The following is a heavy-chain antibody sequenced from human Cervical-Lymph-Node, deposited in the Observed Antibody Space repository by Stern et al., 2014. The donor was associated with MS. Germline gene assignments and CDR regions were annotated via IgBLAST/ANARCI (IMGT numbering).Heavy chain of an antibody. CDR3: ALSSETSDRWYSLGYDL. V-gene: IGHV1-69*01. J-gene: IGHJ5*02. Sequence: VQLVQSGAEVTKPGSSVKVSCQASGGTFSKFPSSWVRQAPGQGLEWMGGIFPVLGSPTDAQEFRGRVTITADVSTSTVYMELSSLRSDDTAVYYCALSSETSDRWYSLGYDLWGQGTLVTVSS. CDR2: IFPVLGSP. CDR1: GGTFSKFP. D-gene: IGHD6-13*01.